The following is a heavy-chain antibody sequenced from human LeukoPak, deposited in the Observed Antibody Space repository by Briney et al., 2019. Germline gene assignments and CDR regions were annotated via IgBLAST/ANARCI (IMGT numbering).Heavy chain of an antibody. CDR2: IYSGDST. V-gene: IGHV3-66*01. CDR3: ARDRSAYYGSGSVNDY. D-gene: IGHD3-10*01. J-gene: IGHJ4*02. Sequence: GGSLRLSCAASGFTVTGNYMSWVRQAPGKGLEWVSVIYSGDSTYYADSVKGRFTISRDNSKNTLYLQMSSLRAEDTAVYYCARDRSAYYGSGSVNDYWDQGTLVTVSS. CDR1: GFTVTGNY.